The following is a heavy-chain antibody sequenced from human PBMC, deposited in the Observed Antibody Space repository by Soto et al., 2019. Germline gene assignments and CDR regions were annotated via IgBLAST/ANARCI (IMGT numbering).Heavy chain of an antibody. V-gene: IGHV3-30*18. D-gene: IGHD5-18*01. Sequence: GGSLRLSCAASGFTFSSYGMHWVRQAPGKGLEWVAVISYDGSNKYYADSVKGRFTISRDNSKNTLYLQMNSLRAEDTAVYYCAKGRLINSYGFPNWFDPWGQGTLVTVSS. CDR1: GFTFSSYG. CDR3: AKGRLINSYGFPNWFDP. CDR2: ISYDGSNK. J-gene: IGHJ5*02.